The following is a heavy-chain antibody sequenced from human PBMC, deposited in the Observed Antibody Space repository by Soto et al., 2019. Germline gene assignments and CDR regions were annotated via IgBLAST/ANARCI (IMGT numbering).Heavy chain of an antibody. CDR1: GYTFTSYC. V-gene: IGHV1-18*01. J-gene: IGHJ6*02. CDR3: AREGSITIFGVVNYYGMDV. Sequence: GASVKVSCKASGYTFTSYCISWVLQAPGQGLEWMGWISAYNGNTNYAQKLQGRVTMTTDTSTSTAYMELRSLRSDDTAVYYCAREGSITIFGVVNYYGMDVWGQGTTVTVSS. CDR2: ISAYNGNT. D-gene: IGHD3-3*01.